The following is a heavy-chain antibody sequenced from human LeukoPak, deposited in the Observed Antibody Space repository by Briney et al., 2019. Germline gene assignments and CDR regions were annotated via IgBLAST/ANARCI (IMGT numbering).Heavy chain of an antibody. CDR1: GYTFASYD. Sequence: GASVKVSCKASGYTFASYDINWVRQATGQGLEWMGWMNPNSGNTGYAQKFQGRVTMTRNASISTAYMELSSLRSEDTAVYYCARGGLFEGVVAALNFDYWGQGTLVTVSS. V-gene: IGHV1-8*01. D-gene: IGHD2-15*01. CDR3: ARGGLFEGVVAALNFDY. J-gene: IGHJ4*02. CDR2: MNPNSGNT.